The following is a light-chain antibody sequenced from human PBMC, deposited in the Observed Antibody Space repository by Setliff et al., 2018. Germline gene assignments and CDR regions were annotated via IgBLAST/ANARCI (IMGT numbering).Light chain of an antibody. Sequence: QSALTQPPSASGSPGQSVTISCTGTRSDVGAYDLVSWYQQHPGKVPKLIIFDVSNRPSGVSHRFSGSKSGNTASLTISGLQADDEADYYCCAYTASTTYVFVNGTKVTVL. CDR1: RSDVGAYDL. CDR3: CAYTASTTYV. J-gene: IGLJ1*01. CDR2: DVS. V-gene: IGLV2-14*03.